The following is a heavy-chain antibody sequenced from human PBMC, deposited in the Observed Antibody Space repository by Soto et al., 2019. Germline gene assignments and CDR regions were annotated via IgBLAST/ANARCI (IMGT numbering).Heavy chain of an antibody. J-gene: IGHJ6*02. CDR3: ARGPAANYSWSGAYGMDV. D-gene: IGHD2-2*01. CDR2: INPNSGGT. CDR1: GYTFTGYY. Sequence: QVQLVQSGAEVKKPGASVKVSCKASGYTFTGYYMHWVRQAPGQGLEWMGWINPNSGGTNYAPKFQGWVTMTRDTSISTAYMELSRLRSDDTAVDYCARGPAANYSWSGAYGMDVWGQGTTVTVSS. V-gene: IGHV1-2*04.